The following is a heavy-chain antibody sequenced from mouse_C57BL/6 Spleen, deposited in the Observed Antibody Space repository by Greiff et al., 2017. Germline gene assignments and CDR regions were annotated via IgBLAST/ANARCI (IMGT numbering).Heavy chain of an antibody. V-gene: IGHV1-39*01. Sequence: VQPQQSGPEPVKPGASVKISCKASGYSFTDYNMNWVKQSNGKSLEWIGVINPNYGTTSYNQKFKGKATLTVDQSSSTAYMQLNSLTSEDSAGYYCARGGYYGSRYYFDYWGQGTTLTVSS. CDR2: INPNYGTT. CDR3: ARGGYYGSRYYFDY. CDR1: GYSFTDYN. J-gene: IGHJ2*01. D-gene: IGHD1-1*01.